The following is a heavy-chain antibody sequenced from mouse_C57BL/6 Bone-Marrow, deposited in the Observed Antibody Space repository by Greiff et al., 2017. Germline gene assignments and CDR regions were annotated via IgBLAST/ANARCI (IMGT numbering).Heavy chain of an antibody. CDR1: GFTFSDYG. V-gene: IGHV5-17*01. D-gene: IGHD2-3*01. Sequence: EVKLVESGGGLVKPGGSLKLSCAASGFTFSDYGMHWVRQAPEKGLEWVAYISSGSSTIYYAATVKGRFTISRDNAKNTLFLQMTSLRSEDTAMYYCARGGYYGFAYWGQGTLVTVSA. CDR3: ARGGYYGFAY. J-gene: IGHJ3*01. CDR2: ISSGSSTI.